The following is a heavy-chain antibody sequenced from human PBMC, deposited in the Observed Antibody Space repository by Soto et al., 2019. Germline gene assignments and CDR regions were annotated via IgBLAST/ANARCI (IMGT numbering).Heavy chain of an antibody. CDR1: GGTFGSYA. D-gene: IGHD2-21*01. V-gene: IGHV1-69*13. Sequence: GASVRVSCKASGGTFGSYAITWVRRAAGQGLEWLGGIIPILNSPAYAQKFQARVVITADEITNTAYMELNSLRFDDTAVYYCAREAPYCKSATCPKFYDLHALGQGTTVTGSS. CDR2: IIPILNSP. CDR3: AREAPYCKSATCPKFYDLHA. J-gene: IGHJ6*02.